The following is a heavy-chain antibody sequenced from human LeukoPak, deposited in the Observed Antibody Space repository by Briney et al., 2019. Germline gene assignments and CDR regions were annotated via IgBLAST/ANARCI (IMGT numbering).Heavy chain of an antibody. D-gene: IGHD6-19*01. J-gene: IGHJ5*02. CDR3: VRALSVAARNWFDP. CDR2: MNANSGNT. V-gene: IGHV1-8*01. CDR1: GYTFTSYD. Sequence: ASVKVSCKASGYTFTSYDINWVRQATGQRLEWMGWMNANSGNTGYAQKFQGRVTMTRNTSISTAYMELSSLRPEDTAVCYCVRALSVAARNWFDPWGQGTLVTVSS.